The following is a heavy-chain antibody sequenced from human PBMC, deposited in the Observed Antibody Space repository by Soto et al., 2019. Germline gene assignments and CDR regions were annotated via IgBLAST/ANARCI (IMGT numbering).Heavy chain of an antibody. V-gene: IGHV3-48*02. D-gene: IGHD3-9*01. J-gene: IGHJ4*02. CDR2: ISSGSKTI. CDR3: AREDILGVRSFDY. Sequence: GSLRLCCAASGXTVSGYRVDWVRQAPGKGLELVSYISSGSKTIYYAESVKGRFTVSRDNARNSQYLQMNSLRDEDTDVYYCAREDILGVRSFDYWGQGALGTVSS. CDR1: GXTVSGYR.